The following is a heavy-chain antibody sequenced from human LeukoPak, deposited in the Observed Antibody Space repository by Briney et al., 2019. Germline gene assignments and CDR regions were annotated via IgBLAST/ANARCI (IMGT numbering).Heavy chain of an antibody. CDR2: ISYDGGNK. Sequence: GGSLRLSCAASGFTFSTYGIHWVRQAPGKGLEWVAVISYDGGNKYYADSVKGRFTISRDNSKNTLYLQMNSLRSEDTAVYYCARGSKEMATIRAYYYYYMDVWGKGTTVTVSS. V-gene: IGHV3-30*03. J-gene: IGHJ6*03. CDR3: ARGSKEMATIRAYYYYYMDV. CDR1: GFTFSTYG. D-gene: IGHD5-24*01.